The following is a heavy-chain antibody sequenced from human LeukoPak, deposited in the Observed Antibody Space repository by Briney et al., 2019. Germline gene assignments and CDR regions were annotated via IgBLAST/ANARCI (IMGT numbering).Heavy chain of an antibody. D-gene: IGHD3-22*01. J-gene: IGHJ4*02. CDR2: IKQDGSEK. V-gene: IGHV3-7*01. CDR1: GFTFSSYW. Sequence: GGSLRLSCAASGFTFSSYWMSWVRQAPGKGLEWVANIKQDGSEKYYVDSVKGRFTISRDNSKNTLYLQMNSLRAEDTAVYYCAKDREYSDSSGYYYNYLDYWGQGTLVTVSS. CDR3: AKDREYSDSSGYYYNYLDY.